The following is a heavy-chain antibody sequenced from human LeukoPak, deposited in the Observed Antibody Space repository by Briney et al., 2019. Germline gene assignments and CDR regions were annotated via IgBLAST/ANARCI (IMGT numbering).Heavy chain of an antibody. CDR2: IYYSVST. Sequence: SETLSLTCTVSGGSISSYYWSWIRQPPGKGLEWIGYIYYSVSTNYNPSLKSRVAISGDTSKNQFSLKLSSVTAADTAVYYCASGTTGIVSHFDYWGQGTLVTVSS. CDR1: GGSISSYY. CDR3: ASGTTGIVSHFDY. V-gene: IGHV4-59*08. D-gene: IGHD1-1*01. J-gene: IGHJ4*02.